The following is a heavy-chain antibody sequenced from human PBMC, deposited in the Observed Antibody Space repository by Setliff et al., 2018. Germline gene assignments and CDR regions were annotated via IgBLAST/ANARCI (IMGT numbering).Heavy chain of an antibody. CDR3: ARDRDNFWSGPFDY. V-gene: IGHV1-3*04. J-gene: IGHJ4*02. D-gene: IGHD3-3*01. Sequence: ASVKVSCKASGDTVTGHSIHWVRQAPGQRLEWMGWLNTGNGKTKYSQRFQDRVTFTRDTSARTAYMELRSLRSEDSAVYYCARDRDNFWSGPFDYWGQGTLVTSPQ. CDR2: LNTGNGKT. CDR1: GDTVTGHS.